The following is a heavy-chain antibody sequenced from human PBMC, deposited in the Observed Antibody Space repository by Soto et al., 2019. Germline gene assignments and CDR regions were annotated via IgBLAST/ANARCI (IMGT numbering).Heavy chain of an antibody. J-gene: IGHJ4*02. Sequence: PGGSLRLSCAASGFTFSSYGMSWVRQAPGRGLEWVSTMSGSGGGTYYADSVEGRFTISRDNSKNTLFLQMNSLRAEDTAVYYCAKRRGEGYFDYWGQGTLVTVSS. CDR2: MSGSGGGT. CDR1: GFTFSSYG. V-gene: IGHV3-23*01. D-gene: IGHD3-16*01. CDR3: AKRRGEGYFDY.